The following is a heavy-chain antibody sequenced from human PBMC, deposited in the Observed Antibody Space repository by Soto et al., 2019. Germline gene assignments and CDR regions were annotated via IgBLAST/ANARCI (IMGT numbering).Heavy chain of an antibody. V-gene: IGHV3-15*07. CDR2: IKSKTDGGTT. CDR3: TTDHLTRYFDWWRSFPY. D-gene: IGHD3-9*01. CDR1: GFTFSNAW. Sequence: EVQLVESGGGLVKPGGSLRLSCAASGFTFSNAWMNWVRQAPGKGLEWVGRIKSKTDGGTTDYAAPVKGRFTISRDDSKNTLYLQMNSLKTEDTAVYYCTTDHLTRYFDWWRSFPYWGQGTLVTVSS. J-gene: IGHJ4*02.